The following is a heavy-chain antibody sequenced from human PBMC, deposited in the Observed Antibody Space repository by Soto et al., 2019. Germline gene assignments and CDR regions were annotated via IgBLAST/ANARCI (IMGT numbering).Heavy chain of an antibody. CDR2: IVVGSGNT. Sequence: SVTVSCKASGFTFTSSAVQWVRQARGQRLEWIGWIVVGSGNTNYAQKFQERVTITRDMSTSTAYMELSSLRSEDTAVYYCAAEEVVDFWSGYYFDYWGQGTLVTVSS. V-gene: IGHV1-58*01. D-gene: IGHD3-3*01. CDR1: GFTFTSSA. J-gene: IGHJ4*02. CDR3: AAEEVVDFWSGYYFDY.